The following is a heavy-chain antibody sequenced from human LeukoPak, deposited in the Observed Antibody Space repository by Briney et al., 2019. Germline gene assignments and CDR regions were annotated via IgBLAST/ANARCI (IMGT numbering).Heavy chain of an antibody. CDR1: GGSFSGYY. V-gene: IGHV4-59*01. J-gene: IGHJ4*02. CDR2: IYYSGST. D-gene: IGHD5-24*01. Sequence: SETLSLTCAVYGGSFSGYYWSWIRQPPGKGLEWIGYIYYSGSTNYNPSLKSRVTISVDTSKNQFSLKLSSVTAADTAVYYCARFNEMATIEAFDYWGQGTLVTVSS. CDR3: ARFNEMATIEAFDY.